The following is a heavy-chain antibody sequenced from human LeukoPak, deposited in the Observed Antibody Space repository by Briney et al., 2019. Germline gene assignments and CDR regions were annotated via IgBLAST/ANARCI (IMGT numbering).Heavy chain of an antibody. D-gene: IGHD2-15*01. CDR2: IYYNGAT. J-gene: IGHJ4*02. CDR1: GGSIRSSSYY. Sequence: PSETLSLTCTVSGGSIRSSSYYWGWIRQPPGKGLEWIGTIYYNGATQYNPSLKSRVTMSVDTSKNQFSLKLTSVTAADTAVYYCAREIVVVVAATPVTTGFDYWGQGTLVTVSS. CDR3: AREIVVVVAATPVTTGFDY. V-gene: IGHV4-39*02.